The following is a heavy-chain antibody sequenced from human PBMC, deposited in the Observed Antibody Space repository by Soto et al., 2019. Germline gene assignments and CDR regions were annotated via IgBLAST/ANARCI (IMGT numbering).Heavy chain of an antibody. CDR3: AADIVVVPAAIPALRSYYYGMDV. CDR2: IYSGGST. V-gene: IGHV3-53*01. Sequence: LRLSCAASGFTVSSNYMSWVREAPGKGLEWVSVIYSGGSTYYADSVKGRFTISRDNAKNSLYLQVNSLRAEDTAVYYCAADIVVVPAAIPALRSYYYGMDVWGQGTTVTVSS. D-gene: IGHD2-2*01. CDR1: GFTVSSNY. J-gene: IGHJ6*02.